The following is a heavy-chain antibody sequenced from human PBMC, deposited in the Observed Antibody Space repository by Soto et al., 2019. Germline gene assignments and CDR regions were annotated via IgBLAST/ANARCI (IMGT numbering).Heavy chain of an antibody. CDR1: GFTFSSYS. Sequence: GGSLRLSCAASGFTFSSYSMNWVRQAPGKGLEWVSSISSSSSYIYYADSVKGRFTISRDNAKNSLYLQMNSLRAEDTAVYYCARGPSAWYFDLWGRGTLVTVSS. V-gene: IGHV3-21*01. J-gene: IGHJ2*01. CDR2: ISSSSSYI. CDR3: ARGPSAWYFDL.